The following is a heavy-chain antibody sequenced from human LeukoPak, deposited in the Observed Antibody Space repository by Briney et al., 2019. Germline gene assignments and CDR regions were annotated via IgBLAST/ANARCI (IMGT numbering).Heavy chain of an antibody. CDR3: AKDKMGYGYSYYYGMDV. D-gene: IGHD5-18*01. Sequence: QAGGSLRLSCAASGFTFSSYGMHWVRQAPGTGLEWVAIISYDGSNKYYADSVKGRFTISRDNSKKTLYLQMNSLRAEDTAVYYCAKDKMGYGYSYYYGMDVWGRGTTVTVSS. CDR1: GFTFSSYG. J-gene: IGHJ6*02. V-gene: IGHV3-30*18. CDR2: ISYDGSNK.